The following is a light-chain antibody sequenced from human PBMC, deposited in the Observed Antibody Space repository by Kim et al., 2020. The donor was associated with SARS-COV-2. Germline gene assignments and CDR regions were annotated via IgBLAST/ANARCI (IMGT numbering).Light chain of an antibody. CDR3: QVWDSRSDHWV. V-gene: IGLV3-21*04. J-gene: IGLJ3*02. CDR1: NIGTKG. Sequence: APGKTARITCGGDNIGTKGVHWYQQKPGQAPVMVIYYDSDRPSGIPERFSGSNSGNTATLTLSRVEAGDEADYFCQVWDSRSDHWVFGGGTQLTVL. CDR2: YDS.